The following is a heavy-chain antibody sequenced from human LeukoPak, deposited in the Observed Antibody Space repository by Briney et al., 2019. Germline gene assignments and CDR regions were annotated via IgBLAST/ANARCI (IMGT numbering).Heavy chain of an antibody. CDR2: ISGSGVST. J-gene: IGHJ5*02. V-gene: IGHV3-23*01. CDR1: GFTFNIYG. D-gene: IGHD1-26*01. CDR3: AKDRGPYIGIDNNWPHP. Sequence: GGSLRLSCAASGFTFNIYGMNWVRQAPGKGLEWVSGISGSGVSTDYADSVKGRFTTSRDNSKNMVYLQMNTLRAEDTATYYCAKDRGPYIGIDNNWPHPWGQGTLVTVSS.